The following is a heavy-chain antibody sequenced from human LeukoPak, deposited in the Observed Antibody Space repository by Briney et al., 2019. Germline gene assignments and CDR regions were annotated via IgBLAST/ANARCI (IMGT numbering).Heavy chain of an antibody. D-gene: IGHD3-10*01. CDR1: GFTFTSCA. CDR2: VSATGGST. CDR3: AKGYYSGSGSYYKQAFDI. V-gene: IGHV3-23*01. J-gene: IGHJ3*02. Sequence: GGPLRLSCAASGFTFTSCAMSWVRQAPGKGLEWVSAVSATGGSTFHADSVKGRFIISRDNSKNTLYLQMDSLRAEDTAIYYCAKGYYSGSGSYYKQAFDIWGQGTMVTVSS.